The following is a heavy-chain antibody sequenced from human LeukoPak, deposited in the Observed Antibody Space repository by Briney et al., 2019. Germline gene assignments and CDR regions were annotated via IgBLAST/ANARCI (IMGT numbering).Heavy chain of an antibody. CDR1: GFTFSSYS. CDR3: ARDSLLLWFGELSAFDI. CDR2: ISSSSSYI. J-gene: IGHJ3*02. Sequence: GGSLRLSCAASGFTFSSYSMNWVRQAPGKGLEWVSSISSSSSYIYYADSVKGRFTISRDNAKNSLYLQMNSLRAEDTAVYYCARDSLLLWFGELSAFDIWGQGTMVTVSS. V-gene: IGHV3-21*01. D-gene: IGHD3-10*01.